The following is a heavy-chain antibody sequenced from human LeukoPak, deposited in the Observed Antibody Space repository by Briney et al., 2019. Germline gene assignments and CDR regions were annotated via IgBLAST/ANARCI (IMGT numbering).Heavy chain of an antibody. CDR3: AKDPHRSRAIVDAFDI. D-gene: IGHD3-22*01. Sequence: GGSLRLSCAASGFTFSNYGMIWVRQAPGKGLEWVSVISNSGSSTDYADSVKGRFTISRDNSQNTLYLQMNSLRAEDTAVYYCAKDPHRSRAIVDAFDIWGQGTLVTVSS. V-gene: IGHV3-23*01. CDR1: GFTFSNYG. J-gene: IGHJ3*02. CDR2: ISNSGSST.